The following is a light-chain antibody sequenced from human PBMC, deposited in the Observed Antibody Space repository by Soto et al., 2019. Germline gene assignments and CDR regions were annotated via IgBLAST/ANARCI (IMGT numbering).Light chain of an antibody. Sequence: NFMLTQPHSVSESPGKTVTISRTRSSGSIASNYVQWYQQRPGSSPTTVIYEDNQRPSWVPGRFSGSIDSSSNSASLTISGLKTEDEADYYCQSYDSSNQVFGGGTKLTVL. CDR2: EDN. CDR3: QSYDSSNQV. V-gene: IGLV6-57*01. CDR1: SGSIASNY. J-gene: IGLJ2*01.